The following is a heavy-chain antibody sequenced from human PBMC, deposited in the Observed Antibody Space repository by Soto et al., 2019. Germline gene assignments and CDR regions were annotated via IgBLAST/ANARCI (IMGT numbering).Heavy chain of an antibody. D-gene: IGHD2-15*01. CDR2: IIPIFGTA. J-gene: IGHJ6*02. CDR1: GGTLNSHS. V-gene: IGHV1-69*01. Sequence: KVSLKGSGGTLNSHSISRGRTGPGTRVEWMGGIIPIFGTANYAQKFQGRVTIPADESTSTAYMELSSLRSEDTAVYYCARVGYCSGGSCGYYYYGMDVWGQGTTVTVSS. CDR3: ARVGYCSGGSCGYYYYGMDV.